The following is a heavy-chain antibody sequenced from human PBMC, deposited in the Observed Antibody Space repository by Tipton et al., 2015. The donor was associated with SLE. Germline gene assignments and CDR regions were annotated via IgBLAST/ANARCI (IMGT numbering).Heavy chain of an antibody. Sequence: QLMQSGGGVVQPGRSLRLSCAASGFTFRSYAMHWVRQAPGKGLEWVAVISYDGSNKYYADSVKGRFTISTDNSKNTQYLLMNSLRAEDTAVYYCARAPTMGLSRGAFEIRGQGTMVTVSS. CDR1: GFTFRSYA. V-gene: IGHV3-30*01. CDR3: ARAPTMGLSRGAFEI. J-gene: IGHJ3*02. CDR2: ISYDGSNK. D-gene: IGHD3-10*01.